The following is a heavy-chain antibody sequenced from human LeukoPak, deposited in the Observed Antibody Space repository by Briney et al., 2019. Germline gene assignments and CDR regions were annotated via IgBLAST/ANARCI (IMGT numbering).Heavy chain of an antibody. D-gene: IGHD3-10*01. J-gene: IGHJ4*02. V-gene: IGHV4-59*12. CDR2: IYYSGST. CDR1: GGSISTYH. Sequence: SETLSLTCTVSGGSISTYHWSWIRQPPGKGLEWIGYIYYSGSTYYNPSLKSRVTISVDTSKNQFSLKLSSVTAADTAVYYCASTPRPVVRGVIYYFDYWGQGTLVTVSS. CDR3: ASTPRPVVRGVIYYFDY.